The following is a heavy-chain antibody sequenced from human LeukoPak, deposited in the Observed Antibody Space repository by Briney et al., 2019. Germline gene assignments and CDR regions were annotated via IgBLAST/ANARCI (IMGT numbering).Heavy chain of an antibody. CDR3: ARDPHSSGWSGGYYFDY. J-gene: IGHJ4*02. CDR1: GFTFSSYG. CDR2: ISSSSSYI. D-gene: IGHD6-19*01. V-gene: IGHV3-21*01. Sequence: GRSLRLSCAVSGFTFSSYGMHWVRQAPGKGLEWVSSISSSSSYIYYADSVKGRFTISRDNAKNSLYLQMNSLRAEDTAVYYCARDPHSSGWSGGYYFDYWGQGTLVTVSS.